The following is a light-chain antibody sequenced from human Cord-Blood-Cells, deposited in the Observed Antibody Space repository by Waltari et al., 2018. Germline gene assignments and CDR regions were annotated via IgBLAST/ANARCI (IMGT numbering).Light chain of an antibody. J-gene: IGLJ2*01. CDR1: SSDVGGYNY. CDR2: HVS. V-gene: IGLV2-14*01. Sequence: QSALTQPASVSGSPGQSITISCTGTSSDVGGYNYVSWYQQHPGKAPKLMIYHVSKRPPRLSIRLPGSKAGNTASLTISGLQAEDEADYYCSSYTGSSTYVVFGGGTKLTVL. CDR3: SSYTGSSTYVV.